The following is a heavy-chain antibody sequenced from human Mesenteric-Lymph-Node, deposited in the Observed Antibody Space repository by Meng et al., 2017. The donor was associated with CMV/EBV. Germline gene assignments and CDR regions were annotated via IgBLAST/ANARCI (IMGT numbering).Heavy chain of an antibody. CDR3: AKGDHSQFLDYYFDC. J-gene: IGHJ4*02. Sequence: GGSLRLSCAASGFTFDAYAMHWVRQAPGKGLEWVAGISWNSDTIGYADSVKGRFVISRDNAKSSLCLQMNSLRAEDMAFYYCAKGDHSQFLDYYFDCWGQGTLVTVSS. CDR2: ISWNSDTI. D-gene: IGHD4-11*01. CDR1: GFTFDAYA. V-gene: IGHV3-9*03.